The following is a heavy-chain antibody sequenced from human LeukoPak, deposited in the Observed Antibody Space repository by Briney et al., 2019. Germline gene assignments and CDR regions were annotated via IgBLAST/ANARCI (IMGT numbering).Heavy chain of an antibody. Sequence: GASVKVSCKASGYTFTGYYIHWVRQAPGQGLEWMGWINPNSGGTNYAQKFQGRVTMTRDTSISTAYMELSRLRSDDTAVYYCARWEPLPGHDYGDTYYYYMDVWGKGTTVTISS. CDR1: GYTFTGYY. D-gene: IGHD4-17*01. CDR3: ARWEPLPGHDYGDTYYYYMDV. V-gene: IGHV1-2*02. J-gene: IGHJ6*03. CDR2: INPNSGGT.